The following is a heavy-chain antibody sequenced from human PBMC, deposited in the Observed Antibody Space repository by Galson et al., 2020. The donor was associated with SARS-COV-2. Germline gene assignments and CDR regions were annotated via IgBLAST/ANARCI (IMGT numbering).Heavy chain of an antibody. CDR3: ASALGYCSSTSCYPYYYYYGLDV. Sequence: TGGSLRLSCAASGFTFSSYWMHWVRQAPGKGLVWVSRINSDGSSTSYADSVKGRFTISRDNAKNTLYLQMNSLRAEDTAVYYCASALGYCSSTSCYPYYYYYGLDVWGQGTTVTVSS. CDR2: INSDGSST. J-gene: IGHJ6*02. CDR1: GFTFSSYW. D-gene: IGHD2-2*01. V-gene: IGHV3-74*01.